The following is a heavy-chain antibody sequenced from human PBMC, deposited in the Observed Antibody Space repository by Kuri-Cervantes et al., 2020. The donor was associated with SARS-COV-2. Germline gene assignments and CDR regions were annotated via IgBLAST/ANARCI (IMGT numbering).Heavy chain of an antibody. J-gene: IGHJ6*03. Sequence: ESLKISCTVSGGSISSSSYYWGWLRQPPGKGLEWIGSIYYSGSTYYNPSLKSRVTISADTSKNQFSLKLSSVTAADTAVYYCAREGSDIVVVPAAIRVYYYMDVWGKGTTVTVSS. V-gene: IGHV4-39*01. CDR2: IYYSGST. CDR1: GGSISSSSYY. D-gene: IGHD2-2*01. CDR3: AREGSDIVVVPAAIRVYYYMDV.